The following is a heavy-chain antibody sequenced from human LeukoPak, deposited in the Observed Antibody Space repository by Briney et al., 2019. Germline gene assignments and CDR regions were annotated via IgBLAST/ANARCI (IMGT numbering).Heavy chain of an antibody. Sequence: GGSLRLSCAAYGFTFSSYAMAWVRQAPGSGLEWISTITGSGHTTDYADSVKGRFTISRDNSMNTLFLQMNSLRAEDTAIYYCAKDLWVAAALDYWGQGTLVTVSS. CDR2: ITGSGHTT. D-gene: IGHD6-13*01. V-gene: IGHV3-23*01. CDR1: GFTFSSYA. CDR3: AKDLWVAAALDY. J-gene: IGHJ4*02.